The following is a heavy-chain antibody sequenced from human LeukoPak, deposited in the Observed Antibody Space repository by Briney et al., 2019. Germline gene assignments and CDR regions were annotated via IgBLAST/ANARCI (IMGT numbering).Heavy chain of an antibody. Sequence: GGSLRLSCAASGFTFSSYAMSWVRQAPGKGLEWVSAISGSGGSTYYADSVKGRFTFSRDNSKNTLYLQMNSLRAEDTAVYYCAKAPSYYDSSGYFDYWGQGTLVTVSS. CDR3: AKAPSYYDSSGYFDY. CDR2: ISGSGGST. J-gene: IGHJ4*02. CDR1: GFTFSSYA. D-gene: IGHD3-22*01. V-gene: IGHV3-23*01.